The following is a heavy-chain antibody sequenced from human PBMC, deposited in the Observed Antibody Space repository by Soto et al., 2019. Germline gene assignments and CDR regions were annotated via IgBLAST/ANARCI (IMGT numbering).Heavy chain of an antibody. Sequence: ASVKVSCKASGYSLTGYSMHWVRQAPGQGLEWMGWINPKSGATNYARKFQGWVTMIRDTSISTAYMELSRLRSDDTAVSYCARAAADYWYLDLWGRGTLVTVSS. D-gene: IGHD6-13*01. CDR3: ARAAADYWYLDL. CDR2: INPKSGAT. CDR1: GYSLTGYS. J-gene: IGHJ2*01. V-gene: IGHV1-2*04.